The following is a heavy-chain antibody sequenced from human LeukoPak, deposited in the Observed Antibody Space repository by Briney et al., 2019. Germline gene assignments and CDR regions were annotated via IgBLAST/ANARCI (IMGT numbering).Heavy chain of an antibody. J-gene: IGHJ4*02. CDR3: AKEEYYYGSGSA. V-gene: IGHV3-30*18. CDR1: GFTFSSYG. Sequence: GRSLRLSCAASGFTFSSYGMHRVRQAPGKGLEWVAVISYDGSNKYYADSVKGRFTISRDNSKNTLYLQMNSLRAEDTAVYYCAKEEYYYGSGSAWGQGTLVTVSS. D-gene: IGHD3-10*01. CDR2: ISYDGSNK.